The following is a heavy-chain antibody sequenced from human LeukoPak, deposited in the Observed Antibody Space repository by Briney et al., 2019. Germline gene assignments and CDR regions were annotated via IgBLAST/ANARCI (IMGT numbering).Heavy chain of an antibody. V-gene: IGHV4-59*02. CDR2: VYHIGIT. D-gene: IGHD6-13*01. CDR1: GDSVSSYY. CDR3: ARALRQQLVTGWFDP. J-gene: IGHJ5*02. Sequence: PSETLSLTCNVSGDSVSSYYWNWIRQPPGKGLQWLGYVYHIGITNHIPTLRSRVTISVHTSKNQFPLRLSSLTAADTAVYYCARALRQQLVTGWFDPWGQGNLVTVSS.